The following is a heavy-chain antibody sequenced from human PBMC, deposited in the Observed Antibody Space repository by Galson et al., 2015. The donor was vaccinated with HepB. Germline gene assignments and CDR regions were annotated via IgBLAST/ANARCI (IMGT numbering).Heavy chain of an antibody. V-gene: IGHV3-7*01. Sequence: SLRLSCAASGFTFSRYWMSWVRQAPGKGLEWVANIKEDESEKHYVDSVKGRFTISRDNAKNSLYLQMNSLRAEDTAVYYCAREDGYSNNWSLNWFDPWGQGTLVTVSS. CDR3: AREDGYSNNWSLNWFDP. CDR2: IKEDESEK. D-gene: IGHD6-13*01. J-gene: IGHJ5*02. CDR1: GFTFSRYW.